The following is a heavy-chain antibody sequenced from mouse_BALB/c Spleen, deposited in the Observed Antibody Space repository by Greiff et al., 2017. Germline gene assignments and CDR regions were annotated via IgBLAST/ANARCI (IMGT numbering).Heavy chain of an antibody. D-gene: IGHD4-1*01. V-gene: IGHV5-17*02. CDR2: ISSGSSTI. Sequence: EVMLVESGGGLVQPGGSRKLSCAASGFTFSSFGMHWVRQAPEKGLEWVAYISSGSSTIYYADTVKGRFTISRDNPKNTLFLQMTSLRSEDTAMYYCARRANWDRYAMDYWGQGTSVTVSS. CDR3: ARRANWDRYAMDY. CDR1: GFTFSSFG. J-gene: IGHJ4*01.